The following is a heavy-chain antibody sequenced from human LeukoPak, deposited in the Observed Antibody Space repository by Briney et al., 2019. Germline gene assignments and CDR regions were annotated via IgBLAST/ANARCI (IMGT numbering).Heavy chain of an antibody. V-gene: IGHV4-39*01. Sequence: SETLSLTCTFSGGSISSSSYYWGWIRQPPGKGLEWIGSIYYSGSTYYNPSLKSRVTISVDTSKNQFSLKLSSVTAADTAVYYCARLLPRYISSWYNWFDPWGQGTLVTVSS. J-gene: IGHJ5*02. CDR2: IYYSGST. CDR3: ARLLPRYISSWYNWFDP. CDR1: GGSISSSSYY. D-gene: IGHD6-13*01.